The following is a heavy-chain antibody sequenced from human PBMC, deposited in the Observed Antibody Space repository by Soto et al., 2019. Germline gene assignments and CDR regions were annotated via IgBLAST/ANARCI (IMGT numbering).Heavy chain of an antibody. CDR3: ARESGGATATLDYYYFYMDV. Sequence: QVQLVQSGAEVRKPGASVTVSCRSSGDSFNDYYIHWVRQAPGQGFEWMGWINPNGGVTKYAQKFQCWVSMTRDTSIRTAYMQLSTLRSDDTAVYYCARESGGATATLDYYYFYMDVWGTGTTVTVSS. CDR1: GDSFNDYY. J-gene: IGHJ6*03. V-gene: IGHV1-2*04. CDR2: INPNGGVT. D-gene: IGHD5-12*01.